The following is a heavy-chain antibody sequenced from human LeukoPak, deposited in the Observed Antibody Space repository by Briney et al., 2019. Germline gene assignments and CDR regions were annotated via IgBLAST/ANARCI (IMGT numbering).Heavy chain of an antibody. Sequence: GGSLRLSCAPPGSPLRKYGITGVRQPAGRGLEGWATIKEDGSEKNYADSVKGRFTISRDNAENSLFLQMNSLRAEDTAVYYCARPASHVVLTDLFDYWGQGTLVTVSS. J-gene: IGHJ4*02. CDR3: ARPASHVVLTDLFDY. CDR2: IKEDGSEK. V-gene: IGHV3-7*01. CDR1: GSPLRKYG. D-gene: IGHD2-21*02.